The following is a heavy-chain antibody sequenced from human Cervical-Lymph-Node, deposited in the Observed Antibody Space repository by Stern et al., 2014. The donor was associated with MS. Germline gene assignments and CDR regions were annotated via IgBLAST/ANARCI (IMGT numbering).Heavy chain of an antibody. CDR1: GSTFTTYG. V-gene: IGHV1-18*01. Sequence: VQLVQSGPEVKKPGASVKVSCKASGSTFTTYGISWVRQAPGPGLEWMGWISAYRGNTNYAQNLQGRVTMTTDTSTSTSYMELRSLTSDDTAVYYCARVRNGALEGSWGQGTLITVSS. D-gene: IGHD2-8*01. CDR2: ISAYRGNT. CDR3: ARVRNGALEGS. J-gene: IGHJ4*02.